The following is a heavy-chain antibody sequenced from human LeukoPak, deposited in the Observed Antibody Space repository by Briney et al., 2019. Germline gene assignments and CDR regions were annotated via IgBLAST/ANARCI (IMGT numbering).Heavy chain of an antibody. CDR2: INHSGST. V-gene: IGHV4-34*01. J-gene: IGHJ2*01. Sequence: PSETLSLTCTVSGGSISSYYWSWIRQPPGKGLEWIGEINHSGSTNYNPSLKSRVTISVDTSKNQFSLKLSSVTAADTAVHYCARRLVVVAAARYFDLWGRGTLVTVSS. D-gene: IGHD2-2*01. CDR1: GGSISSYY. CDR3: ARRLVVVAAARYFDL.